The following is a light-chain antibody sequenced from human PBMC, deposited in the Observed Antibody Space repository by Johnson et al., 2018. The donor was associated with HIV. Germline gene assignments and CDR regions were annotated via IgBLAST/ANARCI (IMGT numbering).Light chain of an antibody. CDR1: SSNIGNTY. Sequence: QSVLTQPPSVSAAPGQKVTISCSGSSSNIGNTYVSWYQQLPGTAPKLLIYANNQRPSGVPDRFSGSKSGTSASLAISGLQSEDEANYFCASWDDSLNGLYVFGTGTKVTVL. J-gene: IGLJ1*01. CDR2: ANN. CDR3: ASWDDSLNGLYV. V-gene: IGLV1-51*02.